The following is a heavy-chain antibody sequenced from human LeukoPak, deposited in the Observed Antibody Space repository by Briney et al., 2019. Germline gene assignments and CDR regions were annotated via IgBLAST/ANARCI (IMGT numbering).Heavy chain of an antibody. Sequence: PSETLSLTCTVSGGSISSYYWSWIRQPPGKGLEWIGYIYYSGSTNYNPSLKSRVTISVDTSKNQFSLKLSSVTAADTAVYYCARAQEGGYSYGPSLSGYYYGMDVWGQGTTVTVSS. J-gene: IGHJ6*02. V-gene: IGHV4-59*01. CDR1: GGSISSYY. CDR2: IYYSGST. CDR3: ARAQEGGYSYGPSLSGYYYGMDV. D-gene: IGHD5-18*01.